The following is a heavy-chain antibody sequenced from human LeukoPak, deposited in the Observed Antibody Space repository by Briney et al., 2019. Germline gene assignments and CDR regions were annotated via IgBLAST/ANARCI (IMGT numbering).Heavy chain of an antibody. CDR1: GFTFSSYS. CDR3: ARAILPDGSGSCYFDY. CDR2: ISSSSSTM. D-gene: IGHD3-10*01. Sequence: GGSLRLSCAASGFTFSSYSMNWVRQAPGKGQEWVSYISSSSSTMYYADSVKGRFTISRDNAKNSLYLQMNSLRDEDTAVYYCARAILPDGSGSCYFDYWGQGTLVTVS. V-gene: IGHV3-48*02. J-gene: IGHJ4*02.